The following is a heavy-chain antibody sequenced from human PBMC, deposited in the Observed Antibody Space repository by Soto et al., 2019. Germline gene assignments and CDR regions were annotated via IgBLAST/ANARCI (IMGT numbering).Heavy chain of an antibody. V-gene: IGHV1-69*08. D-gene: IGHD6-13*01. J-gene: IGHJ4*02. Sequence: QVQLVQSGAEVKKPGSSVRVSCKASGGTFSSYGISWVRQAPGQWLEWMGRIIPILDTVNYAQKFQGRVTITADRSTSTAYMELTSLRSEDTAVYFCGREAAVQQGLDYWGQGTLVIVSS. CDR3: GREAAVQQGLDY. CDR2: IIPILDTV. CDR1: GGTFSSYG.